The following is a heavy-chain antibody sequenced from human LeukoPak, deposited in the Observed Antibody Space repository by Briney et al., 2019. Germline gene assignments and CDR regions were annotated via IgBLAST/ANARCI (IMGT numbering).Heavy chain of an antibody. D-gene: IGHD3-22*01. CDR1: GFTFSTYW. J-gene: IGHJ1*01. CDR2: IKSEGGT. V-gene: IGHV3-74*01. CDR3: ARAPSEIGGYYPEYFRH. Sequence: HPGGSLSLSCAASGFTFSTYWMQWVRQAPGKGLVWVSRIKSEGGTNYADSVKARFTISRDNAKKTVSLQMNSLRPEDTGVYYCARAPSEIGGYYPEYFRHWGQGTLVTVFS.